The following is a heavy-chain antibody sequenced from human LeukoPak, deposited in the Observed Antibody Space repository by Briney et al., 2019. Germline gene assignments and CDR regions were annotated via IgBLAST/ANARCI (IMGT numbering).Heavy chain of an antibody. CDR3: ARCSPHYDFWSGYGFDP. V-gene: IGHV1-69*05. J-gene: IGHJ5*02. CDR1: GGTFSSYA. D-gene: IGHD3-3*01. CDR2: IIPIFGTA. Sequence: SVKVSCKASGGTFSSYAISWVRQAPGQGLEWMGGIIPIFGTANYAQKFQGRVTITTGESTSTAYMELSSLRSEDTAVYYCARCSPHYDFWSGYGFDPWGQGTLVTVSS.